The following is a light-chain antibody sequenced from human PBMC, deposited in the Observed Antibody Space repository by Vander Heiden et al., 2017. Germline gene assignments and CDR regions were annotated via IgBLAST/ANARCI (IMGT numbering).Light chain of an antibody. J-gene: IGLJ2*01. Sequence: QSVLTHPPSASGTPGQRVPISCSGSSSNVGTKTVSWYQQRPGTARKLLIYSHDQRPSGVPDRFSGSKSGTSASLAISGLQSEDEADYYCAAWDDSLNGVVFGGGTKLTVL. V-gene: IGLV1-44*01. CDR2: SHD. CDR3: AAWDDSLNGVV. CDR1: SSNVGTKT.